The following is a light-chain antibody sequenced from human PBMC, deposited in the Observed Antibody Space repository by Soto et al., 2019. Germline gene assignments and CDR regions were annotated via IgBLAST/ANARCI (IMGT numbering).Light chain of an antibody. CDR1: QSVSSN. Sequence: DIVMTQSPATLSVSPGERATLSCRASQSVSSNLAWYQQKPGQAPRPLVYGASTRATGIPARFSGSGSGTEFILTISSLQSEDFALYSCQQYNNWPSFTFGPGTKVDIK. CDR2: GAS. J-gene: IGKJ3*01. CDR3: QQYNNWPSFT. V-gene: IGKV3-15*01.